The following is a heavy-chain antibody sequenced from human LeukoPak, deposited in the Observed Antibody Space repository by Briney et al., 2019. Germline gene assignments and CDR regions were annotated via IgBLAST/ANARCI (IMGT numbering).Heavy chain of an antibody. CDR2: IKQDGSEK. J-gene: IGHJ6*03. CDR3: ARHNYDFWSVYMDV. V-gene: IGHV3-7*01. Sequence: PGGSLRLSCVASGFTFSNYWMSWVRQAPGKGLEWVANIKQDGSEKYYVDSVKGRFTISRDNAKNSLYLQMNSLRAEDTAVYYCARHNYDFWSVYMDVWGKGTTVTVSS. D-gene: IGHD3-3*01. CDR1: GFTFSNYW.